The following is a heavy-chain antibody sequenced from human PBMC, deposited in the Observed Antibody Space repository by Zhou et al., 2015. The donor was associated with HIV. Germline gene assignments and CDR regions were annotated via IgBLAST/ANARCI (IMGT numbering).Heavy chain of an antibody. V-gene: IGHV1-69*01. J-gene: IGHJ4*02. CDR3: AAAINSGSYYADY. CDR2: ISTYNINA. D-gene: IGHD1-26*01. Sequence: QVQLVQSGAEVKKPGSSVKVSCKASGGTFSSYAISWVRQAPGQGLEWMGGISTYNINAVYAQKFQGRITMTTDPSTSTAHMELRSLRSADTAVYYCAAAINSGSYYADYWGQGTLVTVSS. CDR1: GGTFSSYA.